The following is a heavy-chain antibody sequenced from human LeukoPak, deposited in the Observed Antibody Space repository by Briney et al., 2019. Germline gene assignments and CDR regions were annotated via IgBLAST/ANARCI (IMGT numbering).Heavy chain of an antibody. V-gene: IGHV3-30*18. Sequence: GGSLRLSCAASGFAFSSYGMHWVRQAPGKGLEWIAFISYNGNNQYYADSVKGRFTISRDDSKDTLFVQMSSLRAEDTALYYCANIAAAGDWGQGTLVTVSS. D-gene: IGHD6-13*01. J-gene: IGHJ4*02. CDR1: GFAFSSYG. CDR2: ISYNGNNQ. CDR3: ANIAAAGD.